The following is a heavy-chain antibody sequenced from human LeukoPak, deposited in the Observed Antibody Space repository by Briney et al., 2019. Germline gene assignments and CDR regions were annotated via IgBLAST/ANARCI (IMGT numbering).Heavy chain of an antibody. CDR1: RGSISSGIYY. CDR3: ARDSSGYSRFDY. J-gene: IGHJ4*02. V-gene: IGHV4-39*02. CDR2: IYYSGST. Sequence: SETLSLTCTVSRGSISSGIYYWGWIRQPPGKGLEWIGTIYYSGSTYYNPSLKSRVTISVDTSKNEFSLKLNSVTAADTAIYYCARDSSGYSRFDYWGQGALVTVS. D-gene: IGHD3-22*01.